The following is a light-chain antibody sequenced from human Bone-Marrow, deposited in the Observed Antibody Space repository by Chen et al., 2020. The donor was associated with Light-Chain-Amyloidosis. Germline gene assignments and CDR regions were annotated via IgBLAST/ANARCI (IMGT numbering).Light chain of an antibody. J-gene: IGLJ3*02. CDR1: SGSIATNY. CDR3: QSYQGSSQGV. Sequence: NFMLTQPHSVSESPGKTVIISCTRSSGSIATNYVQWYQQRPGSSHTTVIYEDDQRPSGVPDPFSGSIDRSSNSASLSISGLKAEDEADYYCQSYQGSSQGVFGGGTKLTVL. V-gene: IGLV6-57*01. CDR2: EDD.